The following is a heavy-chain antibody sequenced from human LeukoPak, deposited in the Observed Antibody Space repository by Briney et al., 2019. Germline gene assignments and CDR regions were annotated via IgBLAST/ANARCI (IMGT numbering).Heavy chain of an antibody. Sequence: PGRSPRLSCAASGFTFSTYVMHWVRRAPGRGLDWVAVIWHDGTNKYYADSVKGRFTISRDNSKNKLYLQMNSLGAEDTAVYYCAKGARYDYVWPLPVVDVWGQGTTVSVSS. CDR2: IWHDGTNK. CDR1: GFTFSTYV. CDR3: AKGARYDYVWPLPVVDV. V-gene: IGHV3-33*06. J-gene: IGHJ6*02. D-gene: IGHD3-16*01.